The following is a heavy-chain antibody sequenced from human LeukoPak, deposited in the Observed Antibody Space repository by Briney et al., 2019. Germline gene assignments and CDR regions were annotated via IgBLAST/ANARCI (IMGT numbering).Heavy chain of an antibody. CDR2: IYSGGST. V-gene: IGHV3-53*01. CDR3: AREAVTRNYFDY. D-gene: IGHD4-17*01. Sequence: QPGGSLRLSCAASWFTVSSNYMNWVRQAPGKGLEWVSVIYSGGSTYYADSVKGRFTISRDNSKNTLYLQMNSLRAEDTAVYYCAREAVTRNYFDYWGQGTLVTVSS. J-gene: IGHJ4*02. CDR1: WFTVSSNY.